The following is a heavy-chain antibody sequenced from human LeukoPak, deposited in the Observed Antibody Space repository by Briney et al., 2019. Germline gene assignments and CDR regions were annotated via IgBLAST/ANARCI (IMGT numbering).Heavy chain of an antibody. Sequence: GGSLRLSCAASGFTFSSDSMNWVRQAPGKGLEWVSSISSSSSYIYYADSVKGRFTISRDNAKNSLYLQMNSLRAEDTAVYYCARADEVMITFGGVVSEAFDIWGQGTMVTVSS. J-gene: IGHJ3*02. CDR3: ARADEVMITFGGVVSEAFDI. CDR1: GFTFSSDS. V-gene: IGHV3-21*01. D-gene: IGHD3-16*01. CDR2: ISSSSSYI.